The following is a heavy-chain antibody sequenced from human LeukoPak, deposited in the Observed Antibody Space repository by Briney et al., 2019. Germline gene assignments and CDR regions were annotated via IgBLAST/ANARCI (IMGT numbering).Heavy chain of an antibody. CDR1: GFRVSNDY. D-gene: IGHD3-16*01. CDR2: IFAGGSA. CDR3: AKANSYDSYYFDY. J-gene: IGHJ4*02. V-gene: IGHV3-53*01. Sequence: GGSLRLSCAASGFRVSNDYMTWVRQAPGKGLEWVSFIFAGGSAYYADSVKGRFTVSRDRSKNTLSLQMSNLRAEDTAVYYCAKANSYDSYYFDYWGQGALVIVSS.